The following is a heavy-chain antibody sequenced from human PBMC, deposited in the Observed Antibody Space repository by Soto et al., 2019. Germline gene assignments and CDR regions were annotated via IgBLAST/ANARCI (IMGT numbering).Heavy chain of an antibody. Sequence: ASVKGSCKASGYTFTVYYMHWVRQAPGQGLEWMGWINPNSGGTNYAQKFQGWVTMTGDTSISTAYMELSSLRSEDTAVYYCARADLDYWGQGTLVTVSS. CDR2: INPNSGGT. J-gene: IGHJ4*02. CDR1: GYTFTVYY. CDR3: ARADLDY. V-gene: IGHV1-2*04.